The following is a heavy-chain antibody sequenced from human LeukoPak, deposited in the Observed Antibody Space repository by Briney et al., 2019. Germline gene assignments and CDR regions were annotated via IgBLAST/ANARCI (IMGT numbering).Heavy chain of an antibody. J-gene: IGHJ4*02. CDR3: ARIDGYNSYFDY. CDR1: GYTFTSYD. CDR2: MNPNSGNT. Sequence: ASVKVSCKASGYTFTSYDINWVRQGTGQGLEWMGWMNPNSGNTGYAQKFQGRVTITTDESTSTAYMELSSLRSEDTAVYYCARIDGYNSYFDYWGQGTLVTVSS. V-gene: IGHV1-8*03. D-gene: IGHD5-24*01.